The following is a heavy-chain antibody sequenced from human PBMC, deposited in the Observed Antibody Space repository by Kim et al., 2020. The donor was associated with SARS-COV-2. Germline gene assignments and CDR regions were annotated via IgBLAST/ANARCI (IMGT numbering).Heavy chain of an antibody. V-gene: IGHV4-30-4*01. Sequence: SETLSLTCTVSGGSISSGDYYWSWIRQPPGKGLEWIGYIYYSGSTYYNPSLKSRVTISVDTSKNQFSLKLSSVTAADTAVYYCAREEGSGPEGYWGQGTLVTVSS. D-gene: IGHD2-15*01. CDR2: IYYSGST. CDR1: GGSISSGDYY. CDR3: AREEGSGPEGY. J-gene: IGHJ4*02.